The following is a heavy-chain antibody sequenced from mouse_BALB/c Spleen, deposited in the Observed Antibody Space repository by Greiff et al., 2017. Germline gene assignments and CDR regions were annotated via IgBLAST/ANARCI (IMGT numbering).Heavy chain of an antibody. CDR2: ISNGGGST. D-gene: IGHD2-14*01. V-gene: IGHV5-12-2*01. CDR3: ARHLEVRRGDAMDY. Sequence: EVHLVESGGGLVQPGGSLKLSCAASGFTFSSYTMSWVRQTPEKRLEWVAYISNGGGSTYYPDTVKGRFTISRDNAKNTLYLQMSSLKSEDTAMYYCARHLEVRRGDAMDYWGQGTSVTVSS. CDR1: GFTFSSYT. J-gene: IGHJ4*01.